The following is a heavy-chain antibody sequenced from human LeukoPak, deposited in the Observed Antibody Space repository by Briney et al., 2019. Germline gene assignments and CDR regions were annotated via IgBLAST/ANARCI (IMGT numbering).Heavy chain of an antibody. CDR2: INHSGNT. Sequence: TLSLTCAVYGGSFXGYYWSWIRQPPGKGLEWIGEINHSGNTNYNPSLKSRVTISVDTSKNQFSLKLSSVTAADTAVYYCARRGYFDWLLYFDPWGQGTLVTVSS. J-gene: IGHJ5*02. CDR1: GGSFXGYY. D-gene: IGHD3-9*01. CDR3: ARRGYFDWLLYFDP. V-gene: IGHV4-34*01.